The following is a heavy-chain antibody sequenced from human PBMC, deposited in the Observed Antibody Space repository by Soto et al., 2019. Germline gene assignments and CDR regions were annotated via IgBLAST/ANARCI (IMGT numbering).Heavy chain of an antibody. J-gene: IGHJ4*02. CDR3: ARGLYDLWSRYYTAPCY. V-gene: IGHV1-46*01. CDR1: GYTFTSYY. Sequence: ASVKVSCKASGYTFTSYYMHWVRQAPGQGLEWMGIINPSGGRTSYAQKFQGRVTMARDTSTSTVYMELSSLRSEDTAVYYCARGLYDLWSRYYTAPCYFGQRILVTFCS. CDR2: INPSGGRT. D-gene: IGHD3-3*01.